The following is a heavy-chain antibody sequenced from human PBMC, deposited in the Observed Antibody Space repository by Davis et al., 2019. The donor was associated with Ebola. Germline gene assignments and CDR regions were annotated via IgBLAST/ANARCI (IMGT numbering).Heavy chain of an antibody. V-gene: IGHV1-46*01. J-gene: IGHJ6*02. D-gene: IGHD1-26*01. Sequence: ASVKVSCKASGYTFTSYYMHWVRQAPGQGLEWMGIINPSGGSTSYAQKFQGRVTMTRNTSISTAYMELSSLRSEDTAVYYCAWYSGSYSYGMDVWGQGTTVTVSS. CDR1: GYTFTSYY. CDR2: INPSGGST. CDR3: AWYSGSYSYGMDV.